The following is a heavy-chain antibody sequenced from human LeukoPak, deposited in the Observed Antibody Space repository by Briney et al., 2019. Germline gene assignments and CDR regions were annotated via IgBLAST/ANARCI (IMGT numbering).Heavy chain of an antibody. Sequence: GGSLRLSCAASGFTFSSYGMNWIRQAPGKGLEWVANIKPDGSQIYYVDSVKGRFTISRDNAKNSLYLQMNSLRAEDTAVYYCARDLNWETYWGQGTLVTVSS. CDR2: IKPDGSQI. J-gene: IGHJ4*02. CDR1: GFTFSSYG. V-gene: IGHV3-7*01. D-gene: IGHD7-27*01. CDR3: ARDLNWETY.